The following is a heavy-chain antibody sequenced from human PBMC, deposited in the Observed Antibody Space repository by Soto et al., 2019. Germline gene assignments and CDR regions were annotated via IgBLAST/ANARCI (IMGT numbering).Heavy chain of an antibody. CDR2: ISYDGSNK. CDR3: ASAYGDDAFDI. Sequence: GGSLRLSCAASGFTFSSYAMHWVRQAPGKGLEWVAVISYDGSNKYYADSVKGRFTISRDNSKNTLYLQMNSLRAEDTAVYYCASAYGDDAFDIWGQGTMVTVSS. CDR1: GFTFSSYA. V-gene: IGHV3-30-3*01. J-gene: IGHJ3*02. D-gene: IGHD4-17*01.